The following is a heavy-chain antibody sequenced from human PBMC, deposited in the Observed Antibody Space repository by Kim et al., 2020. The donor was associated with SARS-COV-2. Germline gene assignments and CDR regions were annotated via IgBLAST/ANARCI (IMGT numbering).Heavy chain of an antibody. Sequence: GGSLRLSCAASGFTFSSYAMHWVRQAPGKGLEWVAVISYDGSNKYYADSVKGRFTISRDNSKNTLYLQMNSLRAEDTAVYYCARDGPEPEAADFDYWGQGTLVTVSS. D-gene: IGHD6-13*01. CDR2: ISYDGSNK. CDR1: GFTFSSYA. CDR3: ARDGPEPEAADFDY. J-gene: IGHJ4*02. V-gene: IGHV3-30*04.